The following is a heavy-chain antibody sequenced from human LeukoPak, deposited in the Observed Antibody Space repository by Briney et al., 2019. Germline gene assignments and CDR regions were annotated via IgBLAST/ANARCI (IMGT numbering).Heavy chain of an antibody. J-gene: IGHJ4*02. CDR1: GFTVSSNY. CDR3: AKDYGVEVGY. Sequence: GGSLRHSCAASGFTVSSNYMSWVRQAPGKGLEWVAFIRYDGSNKYYADSVKGRFTISRDNSKNTLYLQMNSLRAEDTAVYYCAKDYGVEVGYWGQGTLVTVSS. CDR2: IRYDGSNK. D-gene: IGHD4-17*01. V-gene: IGHV3-30*02.